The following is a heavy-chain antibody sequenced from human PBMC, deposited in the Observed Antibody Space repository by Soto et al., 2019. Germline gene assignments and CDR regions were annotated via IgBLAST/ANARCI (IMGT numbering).Heavy chain of an antibody. D-gene: IGHD3-10*01. CDR1: GFTFSSYA. V-gene: IGHV3-23*01. J-gene: IGHJ4*02. CDR3: ANHALQVRGVIRFDY. Sequence: GGSLRLSCAASGFTFSSYAMSWVRQAPGKGLEWVSAISGSGGSTYYADSVKGRFTISRDNSKNTLYLQMNSLRAEDTAVYYCANHALQVRGVIRFDYWGQGTLVTVSS. CDR2: ISGSGGST.